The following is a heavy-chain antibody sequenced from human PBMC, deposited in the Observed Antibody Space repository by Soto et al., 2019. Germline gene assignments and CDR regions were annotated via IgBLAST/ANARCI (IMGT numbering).Heavy chain of an antibody. J-gene: IGHJ2*01. CDR3: AGDYLAGAATTFVWYFDL. V-gene: IGHV3-64*01. CDR2: ISSNGGST. CDR1: GFTFSSYA. D-gene: IGHD2-15*01. Sequence: EVQLVESGGGLVQPGGSLRLSCAASGFTFSSYAMHWVRQAPGKGLEYVSAISSNGGSTYYANSVKGRFTISRDNSKNTLYLQMGSLRAEDMALYYCAGDYLAGAATTFVWYFDLWGRGTLVTVSS.